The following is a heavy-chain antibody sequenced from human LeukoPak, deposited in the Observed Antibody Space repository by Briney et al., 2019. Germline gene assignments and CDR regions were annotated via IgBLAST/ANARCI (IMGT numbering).Heavy chain of an antibody. CDR3: ARHSGSGYYFYFYTMDV. D-gene: IGHD2-15*01. J-gene: IGHJ6*01. V-gene: IGHV4-39*01. Sequence: SSETLSLTCTVSGASISSSTYYWGWLRQPPGKGLEWIGCIYETGSTYYKSSLKSRVTISVDTSKNQFSLKLSSVTAADTAAYYCARHSGSGYYFYFYTMDVWGQGATVTVSS. CDR1: GASISSSTYY. CDR2: IYETGST.